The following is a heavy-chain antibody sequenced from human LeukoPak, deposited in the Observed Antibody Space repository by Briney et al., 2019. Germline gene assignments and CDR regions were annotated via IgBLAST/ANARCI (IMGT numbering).Heavy chain of an antibody. CDR1: GFTFSSYW. Sequence: GSLRLSCAASGFTFSSYWMSWVRQAPGKGLEWVANIKQDGSEKYYVDSVKGRFTISRDNAKNTLSSQMSSLGAEDTAIYYCVRGSSGYYYGLDDWGQGTLVTVSS. D-gene: IGHD3-22*01. CDR2: IKQDGSEK. V-gene: IGHV3-7*01. J-gene: IGHJ4*02. CDR3: VRGSSGYYYGLDD.